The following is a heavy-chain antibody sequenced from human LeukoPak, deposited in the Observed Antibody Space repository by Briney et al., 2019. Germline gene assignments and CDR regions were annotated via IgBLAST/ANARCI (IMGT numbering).Heavy chain of an antibody. J-gene: IGHJ5*02. CDR3: TRESITMVRGVIMGSNWFDP. D-gene: IGHD3-10*01. V-gene: IGHV1-2*02. CDR2: INPNSGGT. Sequence: ASVKVSCKASGYTFISYYMHWVRQAPGQGLEWMGWINPNSGGTNYAQKFQGRVTMTRDTSISTAYMELSRLRSDDTAVYYCTRESITMVRGVIMGSNWFDPWGQGTLVTVSS. CDR1: GYTFISYY.